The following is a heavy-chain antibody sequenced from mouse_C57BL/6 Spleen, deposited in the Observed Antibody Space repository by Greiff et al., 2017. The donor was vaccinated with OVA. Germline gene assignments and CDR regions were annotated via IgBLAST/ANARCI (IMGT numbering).Heavy chain of an antibody. CDR2: IHPNSGST. J-gene: IGHJ4*01. CDR1: GYTFTSYW. D-gene: IGHD1-1*01. Sequence: QVQLQQPGAELVKPGASVKLSCKASGYTFTSYWMHWVKQRPGQGLEWIGMIHPNSGSTNYNEKFKSKATLTVDKSSSTAYMQLSSLTSEDSAVYYCARGGTTVGDYAMDYWGQGTSVTVSS. V-gene: IGHV1-64*01. CDR3: ARGGTTVGDYAMDY.